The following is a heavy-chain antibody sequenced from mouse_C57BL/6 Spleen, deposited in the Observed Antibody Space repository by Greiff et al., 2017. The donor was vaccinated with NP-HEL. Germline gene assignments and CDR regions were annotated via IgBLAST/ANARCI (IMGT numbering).Heavy chain of an antibody. CDR1: GFTFSDYY. CDR2: INYDGSST. J-gene: IGHJ4*01. V-gene: IGHV5-16*01. CDR3: ARGGITTVVEDAMDY. Sequence: EVKLVESEGGLVQPGSSMKLSCTASGFTFSDYYMAWVRQVPEKGLEWVANINYDGSSTYYLDSLKSRFIISRDNAKNILYLQMSSLKSEDTATYYCARGGITTVVEDAMDYWGQGTSVTVSS. D-gene: IGHD1-1*01.